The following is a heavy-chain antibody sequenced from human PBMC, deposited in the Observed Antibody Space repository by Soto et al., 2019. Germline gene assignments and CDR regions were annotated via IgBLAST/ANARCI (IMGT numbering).Heavy chain of an antibody. D-gene: IGHD1-26*01. CDR2: INPKSGGT. V-gene: IGHV1-2*02. CDR3: ARDLAKGGGSAGFDY. CDR1: GYTFTVYY. J-gene: IGHJ4*02. Sequence: EASVKVSCKASGYTFTVYYMHWVRQAPGQGLEWMGWINPKSGGTMYPQKFQGRVTMTWDTSISTAYMVLTRLRSDDTAVYYCARDLAKGGGSAGFDYWGQGTLVTVSS.